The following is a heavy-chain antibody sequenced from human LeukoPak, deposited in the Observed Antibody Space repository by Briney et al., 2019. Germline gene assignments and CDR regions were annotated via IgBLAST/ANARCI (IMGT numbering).Heavy chain of an antibody. Sequence: SETLSLTCTVSGGSISSYYWSWIRQPPGKGLEWIAYMDYSGSTFYNPSLKSRVSTSVDTPKNQFSLKVRSVTAADTAVYYCARHGGDYTFDYWGQGTLVTVSS. CDR2: MDYSGST. V-gene: IGHV4-59*08. J-gene: IGHJ4*02. D-gene: IGHD4-17*01. CDR1: GGSISSYY. CDR3: ARHGGDYTFDY.